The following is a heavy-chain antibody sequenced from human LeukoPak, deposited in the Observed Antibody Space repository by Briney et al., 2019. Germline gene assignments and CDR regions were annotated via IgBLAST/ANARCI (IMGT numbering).Heavy chain of an antibody. CDR2: IYYSGST. CDR1: GGSISSYY. CDR3: ASLTYYYDSSGYYYQH. Sequence: PSETLSLTCTVSGGSISSYYWSWIRQPPGKGLEWIGYIYYSGSTNYNPSLKSRVTISVDTSKNQFSLKLSSVTAADTAVYYCASLTYYYDSSGYYYQHWGQGTLVTVSS. D-gene: IGHD3-22*01. J-gene: IGHJ1*01. V-gene: IGHV4-59*01.